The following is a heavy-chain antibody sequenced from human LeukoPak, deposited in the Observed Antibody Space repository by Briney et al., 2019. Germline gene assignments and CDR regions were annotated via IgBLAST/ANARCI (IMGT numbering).Heavy chain of an antibody. CDR3: ARHSGYSGYGIDY. CDR1: GVSISSED. J-gene: IGHJ4*02. Sequence: PSETLSLTCRVCGVSISSEDWGGRRQTQGKGREWVGYTYYSGSTNYNPSLKSRVTISVDTSKNQFSLKLSSVTAADTAVYYCARHSGYSGYGIDYWGQGTLVTVSS. D-gene: IGHD5-12*01. CDR2: TYYSGST. V-gene: IGHV4-59*08.